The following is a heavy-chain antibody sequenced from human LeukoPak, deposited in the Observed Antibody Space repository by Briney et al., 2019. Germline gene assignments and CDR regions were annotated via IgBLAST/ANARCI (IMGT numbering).Heavy chain of an antibody. CDR2: INPNSGGT. CDR3: ARDQVDLSFDY. J-gene: IGHJ4*02. V-gene: IGHV1-2*02. Sequence: ASVKVSCKASGYTFTGYYMHWVRQAPGQGLEWMGWINPNSGGTSYAQKFQGRVTMTRDTSISTAYMELSRLRSDDTAVYYCARDQVDLSFDYWGQGTLVTVSS. D-gene: IGHD5-12*01. CDR1: GYTFTGYY.